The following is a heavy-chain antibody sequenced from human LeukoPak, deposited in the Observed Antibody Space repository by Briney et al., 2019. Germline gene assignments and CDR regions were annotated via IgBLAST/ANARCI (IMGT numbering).Heavy chain of an antibody. Sequence: GGSLRLSCAASGFTFSSYGMHWVRQAPGKGLEWVAVISYDGSNKYYADSVKGRFTISRDNSKNTLCLQMNSLRAEDTAVYYCAKCVFYYDSSGPFDYWGQGTLVTVSS. CDR1: GFTFSSYG. J-gene: IGHJ4*02. V-gene: IGHV3-30*18. CDR3: AKCVFYYDSSGPFDY. CDR2: ISYDGSNK. D-gene: IGHD3-22*01.